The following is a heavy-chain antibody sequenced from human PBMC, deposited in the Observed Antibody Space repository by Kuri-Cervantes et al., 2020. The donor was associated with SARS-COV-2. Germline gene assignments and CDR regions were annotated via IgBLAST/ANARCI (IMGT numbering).Heavy chain of an antibody. D-gene: IGHD3-16*01. CDR1: GYTFTGYY. V-gene: IGHV1-2*04. Sequence: ASVKVSCKASGYTFTGYYMHWVRQAPGQGLEWMGWINPSSGGTNYAQKFQGWVTMTRDTSISTAYMELSRLRSDDTAVYYCARDQDGGGFDYWGQGTLVTVSS. J-gene: IGHJ4*02. CDR3: ARDQDGGGFDY. CDR2: INPSSGGT.